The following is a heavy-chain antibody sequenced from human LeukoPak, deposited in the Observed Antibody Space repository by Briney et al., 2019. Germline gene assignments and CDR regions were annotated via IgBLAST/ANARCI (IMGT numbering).Heavy chain of an antibody. D-gene: IGHD6-13*01. J-gene: IGHJ4*02. CDR1: GFTFSSYE. CDR3: ARVSGAAAQHFDY. Sequence: GGPLRLSCAASGFTFSSYEMNWVRQAPGKGLEWVSYISSSGSSIYFADSVKGRFTISRDNAKNSLYLQMNSLRAEDTAVYYCARVSGAAAQHFDYWGQGTLVTVSS. V-gene: IGHV3-48*03. CDR2: ISSSGSSI.